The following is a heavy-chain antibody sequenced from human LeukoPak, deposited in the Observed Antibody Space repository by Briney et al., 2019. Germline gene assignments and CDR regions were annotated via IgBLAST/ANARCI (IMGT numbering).Heavy chain of an antibody. D-gene: IGHD5-24*01. CDR2: IKGNGATT. CDR3: ARAGEMRYMDV. Sequence: GGSLRLSCAASGFTFSNAWMSWVRQAPGKGLEWVSHIKGNGATTYYADSVRGRFTISRDNAKNSLLLQMNSLRVDDTATYYCARAGEMRYMDVWGKGTAVAVS. V-gene: IGHV3-11*01. J-gene: IGHJ6*03. CDR1: GFTFSNAW.